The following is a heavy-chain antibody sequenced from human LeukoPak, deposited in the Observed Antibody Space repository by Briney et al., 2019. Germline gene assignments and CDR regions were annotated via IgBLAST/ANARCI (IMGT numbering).Heavy chain of an antibody. CDR1: GFTFSSYW. V-gene: IGHV4-34*01. J-gene: IGHJ5*02. D-gene: IGHD6-13*01. CDR3: ARRTIAAAGINWFDP. Sequence: GSLRLSCAASGFTFSSYWMSWIRQPPGKGLEWIGEINHSGSTNYNPSLKSRVTISVDTSKNQFSLKLSSVTAADTAVYYCARRTIAAAGINWFDPWGQGTLVTVSS. CDR2: INHSGST.